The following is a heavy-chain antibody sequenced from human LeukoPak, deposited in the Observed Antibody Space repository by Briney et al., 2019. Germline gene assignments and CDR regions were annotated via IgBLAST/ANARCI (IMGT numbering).Heavy chain of an antibody. CDR1: GGSISSYY. CDR3: ARDVSGSGTSDAFDI. V-gene: IGHV4-59*01. D-gene: IGHD3-10*01. Sequence: PPEALSLTCTVSGGSISSYYWSWIRQPPGKGLEWIGYIYYTGSTNYNPSLKSRVTISVDTSKNQFSLKLSSVTAADTAVYYCARDVSGSGTSDAFDIWGQGTMVTVSS. J-gene: IGHJ3*02. CDR2: IYYTGST.